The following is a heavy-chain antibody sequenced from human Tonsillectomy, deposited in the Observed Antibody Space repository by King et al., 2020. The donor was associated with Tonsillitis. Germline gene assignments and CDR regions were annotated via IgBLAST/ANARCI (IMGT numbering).Heavy chain of an antibody. CDR3: AREWTLDY. CDR1: GFTFSSYS. V-gene: IGHV3-48*02. Sequence: VQLVESGGGLVQPGGSLRLSCAASGFTFSSYSMNWVRQAPGKGLEWVLYISRSGSAIYYADSVKGRFTISRDNAKKSLCLQMNSLRDEDTAVYYCAREWTLDYWGQGTLVTVSS. D-gene: IGHD3/OR15-3a*01. J-gene: IGHJ4*02. CDR2: ISRSGSAI.